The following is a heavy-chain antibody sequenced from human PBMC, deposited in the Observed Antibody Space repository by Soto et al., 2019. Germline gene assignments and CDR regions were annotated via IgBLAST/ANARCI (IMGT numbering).Heavy chain of an antibody. CDR3: ARDAAVGLFDN. CDR1: GYTFTSYG. J-gene: IGHJ4*02. Sequence: QVHLVQSGAEVKKPGASVKVSCKASGYTFTSYGIRWVRQAPGQGLEWMVWISAYNGNTKYAQKLKGRVTMPTDTSTSTASMELRSLRSDDTAVYYCARDAAVGLFDNWGQGTLVTVSS. V-gene: IGHV1-18*01. CDR2: ISAYNGNT. D-gene: IGHD1-26*01.